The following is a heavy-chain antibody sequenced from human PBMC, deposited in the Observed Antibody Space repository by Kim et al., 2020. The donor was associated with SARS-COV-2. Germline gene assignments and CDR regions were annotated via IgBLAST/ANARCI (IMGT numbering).Heavy chain of an antibody. CDR3: ASRRISISSGYYYDYYYGMDV. Sequence: ASVKVSCKASGYTFTSYYMHWVRQAPGQGLEWMGIINPSGGSTSYAQKFQGRVTMTRDTSTSTVYMELSSLRSEDTAVYYCASRRISISSGYYYDYYYGMDVWGQGTTVTVSS. J-gene: IGHJ6*02. D-gene: IGHD3-22*01. V-gene: IGHV1-46*01. CDR2: INPSGGST. CDR1: GYTFTSYY.